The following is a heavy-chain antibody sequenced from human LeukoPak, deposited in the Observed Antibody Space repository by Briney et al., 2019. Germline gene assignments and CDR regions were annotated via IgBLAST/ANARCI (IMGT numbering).Heavy chain of an antibody. CDR3: ARVDAAGTNYFDY. D-gene: IGHD6-13*01. V-gene: IGHV5-51*01. CDR1: GYSFPNYW. J-gene: IGHJ4*02. CDR2: IYPGDSDT. Sequence: KDGESLKISCKGSGYSFPNYWIAWVRQMPGKGLEWMGIIYPGDSDTRYSPSFQGQVTISADKSISTAYLQWSSLKASDTAMYYCARVDAAGTNYFDYWGQGTLVTVSS.